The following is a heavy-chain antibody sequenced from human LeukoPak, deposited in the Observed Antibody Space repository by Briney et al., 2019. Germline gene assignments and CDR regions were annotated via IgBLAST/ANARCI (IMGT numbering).Heavy chain of an antibody. CDR3: ARDYCTRGGDCYKEDLFNP. D-gene: IGHD2-21*02. V-gene: IGHV1-18*01. CDR2: ISPYDGDT. CDR1: GYTFAIYG. J-gene: IGHJ5*02. Sequence: ASVTVSFTSSGYTFAIYGISWVRQAPGQGLEWKAWISPYDGDTNYAQNFEGRVTMTTETSTSTAYMELRSLRSDDTAIYYCARDYCTRGGDCYKEDLFNPWGQGTLVTVSS.